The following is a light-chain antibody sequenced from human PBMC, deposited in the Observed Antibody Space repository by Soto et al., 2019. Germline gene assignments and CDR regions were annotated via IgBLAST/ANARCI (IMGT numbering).Light chain of an antibody. CDR2: AAS. V-gene: IGKV3-20*01. J-gene: IGKJ5*01. Sequence: EIVLTQSPGTLSLSPGERATLSCRASQSVSSSYLAWYQQKPGQAPRLLIYAASSRATGVPDRFSGSGSGTEFTLTISSLQSEDFAVYYCQQYNYWPRSITFGQGTRLEIK. CDR1: QSVSSSY. CDR3: QQYNYWPRSIT.